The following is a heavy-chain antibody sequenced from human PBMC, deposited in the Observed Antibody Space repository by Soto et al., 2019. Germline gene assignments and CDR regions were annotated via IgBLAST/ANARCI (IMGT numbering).Heavy chain of an antibody. Sequence: GSLRLSCAASGFTFSSYSMNWVRQAPGKGLEWVSSISGSSSNIYYADSVKGRFTISRDNAKNSLYLQMNSLRAEDTAVYYCAKDHGMDVWGQGATVTVSS. CDR3: AKDHGMDV. V-gene: IGHV3-21*04. CDR1: GFTFSSYS. CDR2: ISGSSSNI. J-gene: IGHJ6*02.